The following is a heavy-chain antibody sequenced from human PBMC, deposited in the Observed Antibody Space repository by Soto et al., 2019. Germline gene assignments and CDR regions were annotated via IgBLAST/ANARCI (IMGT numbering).Heavy chain of an antibody. CDR2: IMPGSSHI. V-gene: IGHV3-48*01. Sequence: GGQLRLCWAASGFSCSIYGRNWIRKAPGKGLEWVSYIMPGSSHIFYADSVKGRFTISRDNAKNSLYLQMNSLRAEDTAVYYCAIEKVGPTSIHVFDIWGQGTMVT. CDR1: GFSCSIYG. J-gene: IGHJ3*02. CDR3: AIEKVGPTSIHVFDI. D-gene: IGHD1-26*01.